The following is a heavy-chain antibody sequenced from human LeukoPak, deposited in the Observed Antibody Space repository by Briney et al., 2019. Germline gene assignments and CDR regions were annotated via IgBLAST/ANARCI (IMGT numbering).Heavy chain of an antibody. CDR3: AREYGSGSYFTYYYYMDV. D-gene: IGHD3-10*01. V-gene: IGHV3-48*01. J-gene: IGHJ6*03. Sequence: PGGSLRLSCAASGFTFSSYEMNWVRQAPGRGLEWVSYISSSSSTIYYADSVKGRFTISRDNAKNSLYLQMNSLRAEDTAVYYCAREYGSGSYFTYYYYMDVWGKGTTVTVSS. CDR2: ISSSSSTI. CDR1: GFTFSSYE.